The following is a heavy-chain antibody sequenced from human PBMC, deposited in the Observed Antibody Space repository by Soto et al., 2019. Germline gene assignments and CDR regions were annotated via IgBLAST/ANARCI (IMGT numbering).Heavy chain of an antibody. J-gene: IGHJ3*02. CDR2: ISSSSYI. V-gene: IGHV3-21*01. D-gene: IGHD3-3*01. CDR3: ARYYDFWSGFDAFDI. CDR1: GVTFSSYS. Sequence: GGSLRLSCAASGVTFSSYSMNWVRQAPGKGLEWVSSISSSSYIYYADSVKGRFTISRGNAKNSLYLQMNSLRAEDTAVYYCARYYDFWSGFDAFDIWGQGTMVTVSS.